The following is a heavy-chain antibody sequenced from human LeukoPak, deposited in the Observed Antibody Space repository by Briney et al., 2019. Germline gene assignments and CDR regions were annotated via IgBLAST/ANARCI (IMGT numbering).Heavy chain of an antibody. J-gene: IGHJ4*02. CDR3: AGYQRTGLSATGLDY. D-gene: IGHD4-17*01. CDR2: VFYSGST. CDR1: GGSINYDY. V-gene: IGHV4-59*01. Sequence: SETLSLTCTVPGGSINYDYWSWIRQPPGKGLEWIGYVFYSGSTNYSPSLRGRVTMSVDTSKNQFSLRLSSLTASDTAVYYCAGYQRTGLSATGLDYWGQGILVTVSS.